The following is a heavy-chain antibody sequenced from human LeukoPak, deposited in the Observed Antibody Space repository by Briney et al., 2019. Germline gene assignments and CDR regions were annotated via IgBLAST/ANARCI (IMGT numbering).Heavy chain of an antibody. J-gene: IGHJ4*02. CDR2: INHSRST. CDR1: GGSFSGYY. D-gene: IGHD4/OR15-4a*01. CDR3: ARRATVPTGYFDY. Sequence: SETLSLTCAVYGGSFSGYYWTWIRQPPGKGLEWIGEINHSRSTNYNPSLKSRVTISVDTSKNQFSLKLSSVTAADTAVYYCARRATVPTGYFDYWGQGTLVTVSS. V-gene: IGHV4-34*01.